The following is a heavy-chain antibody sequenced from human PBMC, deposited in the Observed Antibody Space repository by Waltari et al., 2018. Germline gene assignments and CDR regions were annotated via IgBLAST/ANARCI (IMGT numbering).Heavy chain of an antibody. CDR1: GYLINSGYD. J-gene: IGHJ1*01. D-gene: IGHD2-2*01. CDR3: VRNGLGYCTSSTCYKNDD. V-gene: IGHV4-38-2*01. CDR2: TYHGGDK. Sequence: QVQLQESGPGLVRPSETLSLTCAVSGYLINSGYDWGWVRQPPGKGLQWIGTTYHGGDKYYNPSLESRVTMSLDTSKNQFFLKLTSVTAEDTAMYYCVRNGLGYCTSSTCYKNDDWGQGTLVTVSS.